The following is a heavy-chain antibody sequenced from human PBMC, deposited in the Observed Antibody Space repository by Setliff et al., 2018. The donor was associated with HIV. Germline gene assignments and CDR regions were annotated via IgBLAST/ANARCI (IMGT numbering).Heavy chain of an antibody. CDR1: GYTFSDYG. V-gene: IGHV5-51*01. CDR2: IHPRDSDT. CDR3: VRHVSSSAVFDP. Sequence: GASVKVSCKTSGYTFSDYGIAWVRQTPGKGLEWMGNIHPRDSDTRYSPSFQGQVTLSVDKSISTAYLQWSSLKASDTAMYYCVRHVSSSAVFDPWGQGTLVTVSS. D-gene: IGHD3-10*01. J-gene: IGHJ5*02.